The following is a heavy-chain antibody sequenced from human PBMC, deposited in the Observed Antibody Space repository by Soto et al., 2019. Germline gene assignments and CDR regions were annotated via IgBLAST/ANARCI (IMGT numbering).Heavy chain of an antibody. CDR1: GFTFSSYA. D-gene: IGHD1-7*01. CDR2: ISGSGGST. CDR3: AKDTAQTGTPYYYYYGMDV. Sequence: GSLRLSCAASGFTFSSYAMSWVRQAPGKGLEWVSAISGSGGSTYYADSVKGRFTISRDNSKNTLYLQMNSLRAEDTAVYYCAKDTAQTGTPYYYYYGMDVWGQGTTVTVSS. J-gene: IGHJ6*02. V-gene: IGHV3-23*01.